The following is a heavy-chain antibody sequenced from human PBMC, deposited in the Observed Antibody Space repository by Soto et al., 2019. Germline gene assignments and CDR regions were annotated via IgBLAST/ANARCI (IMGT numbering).Heavy chain of an antibody. CDR1: GGSISSSSYY. CDR3: ASGYDILTGYPRGDYYGMDV. V-gene: IGHV4-39*01. CDR2: IYYSGST. D-gene: IGHD3-9*01. Sequence: PSETLSLTCTVSGGSISSSSYYWGWIRQPPGKGLEWIGSIYYSGSTYYNPSLKSRVTISVDTSKNQFSLKLSSVTAADTAVYYCASGYDILTGYPRGDYYGMDVWGQGTTVTVS. J-gene: IGHJ6*02.